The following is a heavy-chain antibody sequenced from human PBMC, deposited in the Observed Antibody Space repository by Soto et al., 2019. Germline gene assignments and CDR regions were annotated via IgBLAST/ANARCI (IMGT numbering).Heavy chain of an antibody. V-gene: IGHV3-33*01. CDR3: ARDPRVRYFDWLLPDYYYYGMAV. CDR2: IWYDGSNK. D-gene: IGHD3-9*01. Sequence: VRQAPGKGLEWVAVIWYDGSNKYYADSVEGRFTISRDNSKNTLYLQMNSLRAEDTAVYYCARDPRVRYFDWLLPDYYYYGMAVWGQGTKVTVSS. J-gene: IGHJ6*02.